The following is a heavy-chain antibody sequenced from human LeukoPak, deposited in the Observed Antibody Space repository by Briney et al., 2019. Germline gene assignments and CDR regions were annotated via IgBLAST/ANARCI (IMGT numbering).Heavy chain of an antibody. CDR2: IYYSGST. V-gene: IGHV4-59*08. CDR3: AGNYDGSGYYPPYYFDY. Sequence: SETLSLTCTVSGGSISSYYWSWIRQPPGKGLEWIGYIYYSGSTNYNPPLKSRVTISVDTSKNQFSLKLSSVTAADTAVYYCAGNYDGSGYYPPYYFDYWGQGTLVTVSS. D-gene: IGHD3-22*01. CDR1: GGSISSYY. J-gene: IGHJ4*02.